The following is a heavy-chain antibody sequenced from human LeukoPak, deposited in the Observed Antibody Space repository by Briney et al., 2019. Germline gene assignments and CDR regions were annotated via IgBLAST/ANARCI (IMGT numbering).Heavy chain of an antibody. V-gene: IGHV3-23*01. Sequence: GGSLRLSCAASGFTFSSFAMSWVRQAPGKGLEWVSSIRRSGGSTYYADSVEGRFTISRDNSKNTLYLQMNSLRAEDTAVYYCAKDLNSYGYYYYGMDVWGQGTTVTVSS. CDR1: GFTFSSFA. J-gene: IGHJ6*02. CDR2: IRRSGGST. D-gene: IGHD5-18*01. CDR3: AKDLNSYGYYYYGMDV.